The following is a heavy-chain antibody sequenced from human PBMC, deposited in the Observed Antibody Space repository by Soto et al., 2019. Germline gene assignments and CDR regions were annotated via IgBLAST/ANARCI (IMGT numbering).Heavy chain of an antibody. CDR3: ASAALHSSGWFYVDP. V-gene: IGHV1-69*02. CDR2: IIPVLGKP. CDR1: GGTFNSYT. J-gene: IGHJ5*02. Sequence: QVHLVQSGAEVKKPGSSVKVSCKASGGTFNSYTISWVRQGPGQGFEWMGRIIPVLGKPPYAQKFQGRVTITADKSTSTAYMELSSLTSDDTAVYYCASAALHSSGWFYVDPWGQGTLVTVTS. D-gene: IGHD6-19*01.